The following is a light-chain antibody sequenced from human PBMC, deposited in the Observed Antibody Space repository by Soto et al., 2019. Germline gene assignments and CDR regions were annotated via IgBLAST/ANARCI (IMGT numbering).Light chain of an antibody. CDR2: DVS. CDR1: SSDVGGYNF. Sequence: QSALTQPGSVSGSPGQSITISCTGTSSDVGGYNFVSWFQQHPGKAPKLMIYDVSKRPSGVPDRFSGSKSGNTASLTISGLQAEDEADYYCCSYAGGYMCVFGTGTKLTVL. CDR3: CSYAGGYMCV. J-gene: IGLJ2*01. V-gene: IGLV2-11*01.